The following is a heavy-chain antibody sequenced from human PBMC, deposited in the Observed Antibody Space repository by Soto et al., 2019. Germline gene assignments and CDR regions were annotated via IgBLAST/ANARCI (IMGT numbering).Heavy chain of an antibody. CDR1: GDTFSSYW. CDR3: ARIRKNCGGDCYALYY. D-gene: IGHD2-21*02. CDR2: MFLGGSDT. V-gene: IGHV5-51*01. J-gene: IGHJ4*02. Sequence: PGESLKISCQGSGDTFSSYWIGWVRQMPGKGLEWMGIMFLGGSDTRYSPSFQGRVNISADKSIRTAYLQWNSLEASDTAMYYCARIRKNCGGDCYALYYWGPGTLVTASS.